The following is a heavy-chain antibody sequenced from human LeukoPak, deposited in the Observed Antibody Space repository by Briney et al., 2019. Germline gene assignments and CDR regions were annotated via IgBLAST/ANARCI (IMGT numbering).Heavy chain of an antibody. CDR2: ISGSGYST. J-gene: IGHJ4*02. V-gene: IGHV3-23*01. CDR3: AKQGPLHDYYFDY. D-gene: IGHD1-1*01. Sequence: GGSLRLSCAASGFTFSSYAMSWVRQAPGKGLEWVSAISGSGYSTYYADSVKGRFTISSDNSKNTLYLQMSSLRVEDTAGYYCAKQGPLHDYYFDYWGQGTLVTVSS. CDR1: GFTFSSYA.